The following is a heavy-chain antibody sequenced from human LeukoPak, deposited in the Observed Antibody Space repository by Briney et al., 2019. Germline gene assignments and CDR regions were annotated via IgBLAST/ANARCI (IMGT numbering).Heavy chain of an antibody. D-gene: IGHD1-26*01. CDR3: AKGSRVGATVGDTFDI. V-gene: IGHV3-23*01. Sequence: GGSLRLSCAASGFTFSSYAMSWVRQAPGKGLEWVSAISGSGGSTYYADSVKGRFTISRDNSKNTLYLQMNSLRAEDTAVYYCAKGSRVGATVGDTFDIWGQGTMVTVSS. CDR1: GFTFSSYA. CDR2: ISGSGGST. J-gene: IGHJ3*02.